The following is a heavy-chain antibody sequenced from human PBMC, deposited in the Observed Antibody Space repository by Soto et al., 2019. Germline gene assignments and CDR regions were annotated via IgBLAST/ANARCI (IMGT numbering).Heavy chain of an antibody. Sequence: QVQLVQSGAEVKKPGASVKVSCKASGYSFTAYYMHWLRQAPGQGLEWMGWINPNNGDTKYAQKFQGRVTMTRDTPISTAYMELSRLRSDDTAVYYCAREPPGRSATYNRFDPWGQGTLVTVSS. V-gene: IGHV1-2*02. CDR3: AREPPGRSATYNRFDP. J-gene: IGHJ5*02. CDR1: GYSFTAYY. CDR2: INPNNGDT.